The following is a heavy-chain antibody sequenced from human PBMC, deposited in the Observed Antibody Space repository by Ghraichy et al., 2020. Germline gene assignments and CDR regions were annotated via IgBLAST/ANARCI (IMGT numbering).Heavy chain of an antibody. D-gene: IGHD2-2*01. CDR3: ARHCGVGVVPALDY. CDR2: IYYSGST. CDR1: GGSISSSSYY. V-gene: IGHV4-39*01. J-gene: IGHJ4*02. Sequence: SQNLSLTCTVSGGSISSSSYYWGWIRQPPGKELEWIGSIYYSGSTYYNPSLRSRVTISVDTSKNHFSLKLSSVTAADTAVYYCARHCGVGVVPALDYWGQGTLVTVSS.